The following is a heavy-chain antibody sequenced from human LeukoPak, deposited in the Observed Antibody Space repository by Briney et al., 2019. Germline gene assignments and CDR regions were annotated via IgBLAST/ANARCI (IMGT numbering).Heavy chain of an antibody. CDR3: ARDGTGSNSGWYIH. Sequence: GGSLRLSCAASGFTFSSHGMHWVRQAPGKGLEWVAVIWYDGSNKYYADSVKGRFTISRDNSKNTLYLQMNSLRAEDTAVYYCARDGTGSNSGWYIHWGQGTLVTVSS. D-gene: IGHD6-19*01. V-gene: IGHV3-33*01. CDR1: GFTFSSHG. J-gene: IGHJ4*02. CDR2: IWYDGSNK.